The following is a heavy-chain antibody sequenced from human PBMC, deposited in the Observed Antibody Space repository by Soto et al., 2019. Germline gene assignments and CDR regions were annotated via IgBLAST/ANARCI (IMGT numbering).Heavy chain of an antibody. CDR1: GFTFISYA. Sequence: GGSLRLSCAASGFTFISYAMSWVRQAPGKGLEWVSAISGSGGSTYYADSVKGRFTISRDNSKNTLYLQMNSLRAEDTAVYYCAKFNSYDFWSGYYRTDFDYWGQGTLVTVSS. CDR2: ISGSGGST. V-gene: IGHV3-23*01. CDR3: AKFNSYDFWSGYYRTDFDY. J-gene: IGHJ4*02. D-gene: IGHD3-3*01.